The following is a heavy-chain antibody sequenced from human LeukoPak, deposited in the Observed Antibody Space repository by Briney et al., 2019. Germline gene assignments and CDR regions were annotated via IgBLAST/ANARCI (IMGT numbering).Heavy chain of an antibody. Sequence: PGGSLKLSCAASGFTFRAYSLTWDRQAPGKGLEWVSFITSTSSDMLYADSVKGRFTVSRDNAKNTPYLQMDSLTAEDTAVYFCARVAGHYFDYWGQGSLVTVSS. D-gene: IGHD3-10*01. CDR2: ITSTSSDM. J-gene: IGHJ4*02. CDR1: GFTFRAYS. CDR3: ARVAGHYFDY. V-gene: IGHV3-21*05.